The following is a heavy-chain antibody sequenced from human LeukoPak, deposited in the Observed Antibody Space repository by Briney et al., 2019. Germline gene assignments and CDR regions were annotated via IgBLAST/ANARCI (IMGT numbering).Heavy chain of an antibody. CDR3: ARGRWELPLDY. J-gene: IGHJ4*02. D-gene: IGHD1-26*01. CDR1: GDSFRGYY. CDR2: INHRGST. V-gene: IGHV4-34*01. Sequence: PSETLFLTFAVHGDSFRGYYWSWIRQPPGKGLEWSGEINHRGSTNYNPSLKSRVNISVDTSKNRFSLKLSSVTAADTAVYYCARGRWELPLDYWGQGTLVTVSS.